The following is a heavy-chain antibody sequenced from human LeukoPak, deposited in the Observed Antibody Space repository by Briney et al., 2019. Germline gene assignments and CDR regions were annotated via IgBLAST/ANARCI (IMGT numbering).Heavy chain of an antibody. CDR3: ARDRRYCSGGSCYLPYDLDY. CDR1: GGTFRSYA. D-gene: IGHD2-15*01. J-gene: IGHJ4*02. V-gene: IGHV1-69*13. CDR2: IIPIFGTA. Sequence: ASVKVSCKASGGTFRSYAISWVRQAPGQGLEWMGGIIPIFGTANYAQKFQGRVTITADESTSTAYMELSSLRSEDTAVYYCARDRRYCSGGSCYLPYDLDYWGQGTLVTVSS.